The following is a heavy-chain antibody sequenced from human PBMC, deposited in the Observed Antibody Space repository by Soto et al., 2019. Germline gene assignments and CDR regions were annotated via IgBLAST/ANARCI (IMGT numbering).Heavy chain of an antibody. CDR3: ARDLQGITIFGVRYNWFDP. CDR1: GGSISSYY. J-gene: IGHJ5*02. Sequence: SETLSLTCTVSGGSISSYYWSWIRQSPGKGLEWIGYIYYSGSTNYNPSLKSRVTISVDTSKNQFSLKLSSVTAADTAVYYCARDLQGITIFGVRYNWFDPWGQGTLVTVSS. D-gene: IGHD3-3*01. CDR2: IYYSGST. V-gene: IGHV4-59*01.